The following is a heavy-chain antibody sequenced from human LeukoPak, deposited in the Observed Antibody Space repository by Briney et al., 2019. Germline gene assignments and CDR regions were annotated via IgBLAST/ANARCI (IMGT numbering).Heavy chain of an antibody. CDR1: GGSISSGGYY. CDR3: ARAHIVGNWFDP. Sequence: SETLSLTCTVSGGSISSGGYYWSWIRQPPGKGLEWIGYIYHSGSTYYNPSLKSRVTISVDRSKNQFSLKLSSVTAADTAVYYCARAHIVGNWFDPWGQGTLVTVSS. V-gene: IGHV4-30-2*01. CDR2: IYHSGST. D-gene: IGHD2-21*01. J-gene: IGHJ5*02.